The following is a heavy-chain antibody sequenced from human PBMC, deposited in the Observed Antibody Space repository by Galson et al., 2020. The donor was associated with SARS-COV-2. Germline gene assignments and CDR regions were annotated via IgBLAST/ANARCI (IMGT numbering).Heavy chain of an antibody. V-gene: IGHV3-15*01. CDR1: GFTFRNAW. CDR2: IKSKTDGGTT. CDR3: TTGSSWDY. Sequence: GESLKISCAASGFTFRNAWMTWVRQAPGKGLEWVGLIKSKTDGGTTDYAAPVKGRFAISSDDSKDTLFLQMNSLKTEDTAVYYCTTGSSWDYWGQGTLVTVSS. J-gene: IGHJ4*02.